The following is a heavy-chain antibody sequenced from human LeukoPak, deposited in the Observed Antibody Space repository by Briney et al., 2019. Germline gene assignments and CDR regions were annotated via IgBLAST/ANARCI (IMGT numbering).Heavy chain of an antibody. CDR2: IYSGGST. Sequence: PGRSLRLSCAASGFTFSSYWMHWVRQVPGKGLEWVSVIYSGGSTYYADSVKGRFTISRDNSKNTLYLQMNSLRAEDTAVYYCASAGCGGDCNFGYWGQGTLVTVSS. D-gene: IGHD2-21*02. CDR3: ASAGCGGDCNFGY. CDR1: GFTFSSYW. V-gene: IGHV3-66*01. J-gene: IGHJ4*02.